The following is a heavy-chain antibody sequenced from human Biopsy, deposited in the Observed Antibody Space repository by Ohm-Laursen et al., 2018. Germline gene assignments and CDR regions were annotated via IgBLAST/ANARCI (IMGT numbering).Heavy chain of an antibody. CDR2: IFYRGST. J-gene: IGHJ5*02. CDR3: ARDYDTSGYYYVS. CDR1: GDSITRSY. Sequence: TLSLTCTLSGDSITRSYWGWIRQPPGKGLEWIGSIFYRGSTHYKPSLKSRVNISLDTSKNQFSLKLNSVTAADTAVYYCARDYDTSGYYYVSWGQGTLVTVSS. D-gene: IGHD3-22*01. V-gene: IGHV4-39*01.